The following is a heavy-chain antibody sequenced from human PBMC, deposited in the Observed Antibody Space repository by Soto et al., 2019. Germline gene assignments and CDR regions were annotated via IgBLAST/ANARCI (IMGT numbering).Heavy chain of an antibody. D-gene: IGHD3-3*01. Sequence: SETLSLTCTVSGGSISSYYWSWIRQPPGKGLEWIGYIYYSGSTNYNPSLKSRVTISVDTSKNQFSLKPSSVTAADTAVYYCARGRSGRGTDFWSGYSYYFDYWGQGTLVTVSS. CDR1: GGSISSYY. CDR3: ARGRSGRGTDFWSGYSYYFDY. J-gene: IGHJ4*02. CDR2: IYYSGST. V-gene: IGHV4-59*01.